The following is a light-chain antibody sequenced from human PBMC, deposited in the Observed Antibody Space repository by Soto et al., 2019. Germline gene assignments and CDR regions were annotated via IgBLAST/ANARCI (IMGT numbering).Light chain of an antibody. CDR3: QQYEKYRT. CDR2: DAS. J-gene: IGKJ1*01. V-gene: IGKV1-17*03. Sequence: DIQMLQSTSVMSASVGNRVTITCRASQGINSYLAWFQQKPGKLPKRLIYDASNLDSGVPSRFSGSGSGTEFSLTISNLQPDDCATCYCQQYEKYRTFGQGSMVDIK. CDR1: QGINSY.